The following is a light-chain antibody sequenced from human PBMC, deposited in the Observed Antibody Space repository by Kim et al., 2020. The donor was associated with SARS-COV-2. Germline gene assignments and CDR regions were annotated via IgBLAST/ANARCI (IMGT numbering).Light chain of an antibody. V-gene: IGLV3-1*01. CDR1: KLGDKY. Sequence: SYELTQSPSVSVSPGQTASITCSGDKLGDKYACWYQQKPGQSPVLVIYQDSKRPSGIPERFSGSNSGNTATLTISGTQAMDEADYYCQAWDSSTAFFGGG. CDR3: QAWDSSTAF. J-gene: IGLJ2*01. CDR2: QDS.